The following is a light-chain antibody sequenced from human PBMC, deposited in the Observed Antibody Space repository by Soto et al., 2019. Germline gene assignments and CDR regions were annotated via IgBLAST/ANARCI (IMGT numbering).Light chain of an antibody. CDR1: NIGTKS. CDR2: YDN. Sequence: SYELTQPPSVSVAPGKTARITCGGNNIGTKSVHWYQQKPGQAPVLVIYYDNDRPSGIPERFSGSNSGNTATLTISRVEAGDEAHYYCQVWDSSSDHVVFGGGTKVTVL. J-gene: IGLJ2*01. V-gene: IGLV3-21*04. CDR3: QVWDSSSDHVV.